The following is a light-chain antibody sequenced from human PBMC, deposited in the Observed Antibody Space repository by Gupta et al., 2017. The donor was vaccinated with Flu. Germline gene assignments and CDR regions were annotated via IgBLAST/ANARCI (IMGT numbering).Light chain of an antibody. Sequence: QSALTQPASVSGSPGQSITISCTGTSSDAGSYNLVSWYQQQPGKAPKLMIYEGNKRPSGISNRFSGSKSGNTASLTISGLQAEDEADYYCCSYAGSSVFGTGTKVTVL. J-gene: IGLJ1*01. CDR3: CSYAGSSV. CDR2: EGN. CDR1: SSDAGSYNL. V-gene: IGLV2-23*01.